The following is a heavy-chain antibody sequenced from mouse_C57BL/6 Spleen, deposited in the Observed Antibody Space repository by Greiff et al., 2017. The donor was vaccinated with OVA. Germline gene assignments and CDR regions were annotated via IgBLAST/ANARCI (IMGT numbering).Heavy chain of an antibody. V-gene: IGHV1-69*01. CDR1: GYTFTSYW. CDR2: IDPSDSYT. Sequence: VQLQQPGAELVMPGASVKLSCKASGYTFTSYWMHWVKQRPGQGLEWIGEIDPSDSYTNYNQKFKGKSTLTVDKSSSTAYMQLSSLTSEDSAVYYCARKLGRVYFDYWGQGTTLTVSS. D-gene: IGHD4-1*01. CDR3: ARKLGRVYFDY. J-gene: IGHJ2*01.